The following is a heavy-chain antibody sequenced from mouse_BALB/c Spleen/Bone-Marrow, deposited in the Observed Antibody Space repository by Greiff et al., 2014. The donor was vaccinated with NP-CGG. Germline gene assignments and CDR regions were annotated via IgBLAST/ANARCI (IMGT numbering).Heavy chain of an antibody. CDR2: IAPGSGST. CDR3: ARERYGYDGWYFDV. CDR1: GYTFTNNW. D-gene: IGHD2-2*01. J-gene: IGHJ1*01. Sequence: DLVKPGASVKLSCKASGYTFTNNWINWIKQRPGQGLEWIGRIAPGSGSTYYNEMFKGKTTLTVDTSSSTAYIQLSSLSSEDSDVYFCARERYGYDGWYFDVWGAGTTVTVSS. V-gene: IGHV1S41*01.